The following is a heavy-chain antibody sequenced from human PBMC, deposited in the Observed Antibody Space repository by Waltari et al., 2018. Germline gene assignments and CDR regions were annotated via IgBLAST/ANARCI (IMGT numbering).Heavy chain of an antibody. J-gene: IGHJ3*02. Sequence: QVQLQESGPGLVKPSETLSLTCTVSGGSISSYYWSWIRQPPGKGLEWIGYSYYSGSTNYNPSLKSRVTISVDTSKNQFSLKLSSVTAADTAVYYCAGTTVVTDAFDIWGQGTMVTVSS. CDR2: SYYSGST. V-gene: IGHV4-59*01. CDR3: AGTTVVTDAFDI. CDR1: GGSISSYY. D-gene: IGHD4-17*01.